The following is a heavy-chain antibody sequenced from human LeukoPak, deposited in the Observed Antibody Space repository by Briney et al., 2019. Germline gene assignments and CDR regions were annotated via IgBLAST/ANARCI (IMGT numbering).Heavy chain of an antibody. CDR2: INPNSGGT. CDR3: ARHPYSGSYLGY. Sequence: ASVKVSCKASGYTFTGYYMHWVRQAPGQGLEWMRWINPNSGGTNYAQKFQGRVTMTRDTSISTAYMELSRLRSDDTAVYYCARHPYSGSYLGYWGQGTLVTVSS. CDR1: GYTFTGYY. J-gene: IGHJ4*02. D-gene: IGHD1-26*01. V-gene: IGHV1-2*02.